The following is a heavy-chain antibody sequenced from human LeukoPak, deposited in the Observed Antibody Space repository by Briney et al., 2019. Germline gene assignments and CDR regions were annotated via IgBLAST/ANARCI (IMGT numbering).Heavy chain of an antibody. CDR1: GGSISSGGYY. CDR3: ARRSIARGKVDVIVFDY. J-gene: IGHJ4*02. D-gene: IGHD2-21*01. Sequence: SQTLSLTCTVSGGSISSGGYYWRWLRQHPGKGLEWVGYIYYSGSTNYNPSLKRRATMSVNTSKNQFSLKVRSVTAADTSVYYWARRSIARGKVDVIVFDYWGQGALVTVSS. CDR2: IYYSGST. V-gene: IGHV4-31*03.